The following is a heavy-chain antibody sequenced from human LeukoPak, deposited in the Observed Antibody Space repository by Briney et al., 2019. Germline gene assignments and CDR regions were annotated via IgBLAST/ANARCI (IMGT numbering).Heavy chain of an antibody. CDR2: INPNSGGT. CDR3: ARSSHLYCSSTSCED. Sequence: ASVKVSCKASGYTFTGYYIHWVRQAPGQGLEWMGWINPNSGGTNYAQKFQGRVTMTRDTSISTAYMELSRLRSDDTAVYYCARSSHLYCSSTSCEDWGQGTLVTVSS. J-gene: IGHJ4*02. V-gene: IGHV1-2*02. D-gene: IGHD2-2*01. CDR1: GYTFTGYY.